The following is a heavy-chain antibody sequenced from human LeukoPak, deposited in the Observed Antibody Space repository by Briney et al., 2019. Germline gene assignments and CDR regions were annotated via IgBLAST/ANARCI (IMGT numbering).Heavy chain of an antibody. CDR1: GYTFTGYH. Sequence: ASVKVSCKASGYTFTGYHMHWVRQAPGQEGEWMGWINPNSGGTKYAQKFQGRVTMTRDTSISTAYMELSRLRSDDTAVYYCARDQVGGTYITDYWGQGALVTVSS. J-gene: IGHJ4*02. CDR3: ARDQVGGTYITDY. D-gene: IGHD3-3*01. CDR2: INPNSGGT. V-gene: IGHV1-2*02.